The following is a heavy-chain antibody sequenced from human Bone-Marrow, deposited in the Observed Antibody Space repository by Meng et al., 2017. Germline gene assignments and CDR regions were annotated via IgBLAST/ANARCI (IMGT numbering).Heavy chain of an antibody. V-gene: IGHV1-69*01. D-gene: IGHD6-13*01. Sequence: QGERVELGGEGKTPGSSVKVSCKASGGTFSSYAISWVRQAPGQGLEWMGGIIPIFGTANYAQKFQGRVTITADESTSTAYMELSSLRSEDTAVYYCAREGIAAASLQDWGQGTLVTVSS. CDR1: GGTFSSYA. J-gene: IGHJ1*01. CDR2: IIPIFGTA. CDR3: AREGIAAASLQD.